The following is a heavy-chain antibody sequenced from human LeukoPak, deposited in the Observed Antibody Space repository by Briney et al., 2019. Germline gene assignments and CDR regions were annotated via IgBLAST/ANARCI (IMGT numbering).Heavy chain of an antibody. Sequence: ASVKVSCKASGYTFTSYGISWVRHAPGQGLEWMGWISAYNGNTNYAQKLQGRVTMTTDTSTSTAYMELRSLRSDDTAVYYCARDAWIQLWYYYYGMDVWGQGTTVTVSS. V-gene: IGHV1-18*01. CDR3: ARDAWIQLWYYYYGMDV. CDR1: GYTFTSYG. CDR2: ISAYNGNT. D-gene: IGHD5-18*01. J-gene: IGHJ6*02.